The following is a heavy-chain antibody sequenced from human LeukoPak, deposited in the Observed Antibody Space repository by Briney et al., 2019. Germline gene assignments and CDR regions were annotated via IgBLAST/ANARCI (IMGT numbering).Heavy chain of an antibody. CDR1: DGSVSSVGYY. CDR2: IYYSGST. V-gene: IGHV4-30-4*08. CDR3: ARAGQYYYDSAGYFPDY. D-gene: IGHD3-22*01. Sequence: SETLSLTCTVSDGSVSSVGYYWGWIRQPPGKGLEWIGSIYYSGSTYYNPSLKSRVTISVDTSKNEISLKLSSVTAADTAVYYCARAGQYYYDSAGYFPDYWGQGTLVTVSS. J-gene: IGHJ4*02.